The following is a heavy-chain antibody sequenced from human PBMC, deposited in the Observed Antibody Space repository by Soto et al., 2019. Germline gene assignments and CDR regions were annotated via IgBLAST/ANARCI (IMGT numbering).Heavy chain of an antibody. J-gene: IGHJ4*02. CDR2: INHSGST. D-gene: IGHD3-10*01. CDR1: GGSFSGYY. V-gene: IGHV4-34*01. Sequence: QVQLQQWGAGLLKPSETLSLTCAVYGGSFSGYYWSWIRQPPGKGLEWIGEINHSGSTNYNPSLKSRVTISVETSKNQFSLKLSSVTAADTAVYYCARGGQRSYYYGSGASAGFDYWGQGTLVTVSS. CDR3: ARGGQRSYYYGSGASAGFDY.